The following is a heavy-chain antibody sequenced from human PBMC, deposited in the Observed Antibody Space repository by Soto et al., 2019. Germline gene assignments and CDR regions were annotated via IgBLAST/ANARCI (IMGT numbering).Heavy chain of an antibody. Sequence: SETLSLTCSISGGSISGYDWTWIRQSPGKGLEYIGYVYNGNTNYNPSLNSRVTISVDTSKNQFSLKLSSVTAADTAVYYCARGSTGYSSSWYRYWGQGTLVTVSS. V-gene: IGHV4-59*08. CDR1: GGSISGYD. D-gene: IGHD6-13*01. CDR3: ARGSTGYSSSWYRY. J-gene: IGHJ4*02. CDR2: VYNGNT.